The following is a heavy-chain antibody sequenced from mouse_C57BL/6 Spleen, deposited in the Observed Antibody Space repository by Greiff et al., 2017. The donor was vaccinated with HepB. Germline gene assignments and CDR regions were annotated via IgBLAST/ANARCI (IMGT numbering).Heavy chain of an antibody. CDR2: INPGSGGT. D-gene: IGHD1-1*01. Sequence: VQLQQSGAELVRPGTSVKVSCKASGYAFTNYLIEWVKQRPGQGLEWIGVINPGSGGTNYNEKFKGKATLTADKSSSTAYMQLRSLTSEDSAVYFCARGGYGNPRFDYWGQGTTLTVSS. CDR1: GYAFTNYL. V-gene: IGHV1-54*01. CDR3: ARGGYGNPRFDY. J-gene: IGHJ2*01.